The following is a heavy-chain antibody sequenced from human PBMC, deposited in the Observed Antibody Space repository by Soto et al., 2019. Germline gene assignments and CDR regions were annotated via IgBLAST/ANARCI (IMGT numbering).Heavy chain of an antibody. CDR2: IFYGGTT. D-gene: IGHD2-15*01. CDR3: VRHGGYCTGGSCERGWFDP. Sequence: SETLSLTCTVSGGSISSYYLGWIRQPPGMGLEWIGYIFYGGTTRYNPSLKSRLTISVDTSKNQFSLKLRSVTAADTAVYYCVRHGGYCTGGSCERGWFDPWGQGAQVTVSS. J-gene: IGHJ5*02. CDR1: GGSISSYY. V-gene: IGHV4-59*08.